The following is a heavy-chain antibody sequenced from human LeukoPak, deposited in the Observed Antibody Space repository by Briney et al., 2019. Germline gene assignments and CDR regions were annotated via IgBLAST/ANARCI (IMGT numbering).Heavy chain of an antibody. D-gene: IGHD3-3*02. Sequence: GGSLRFSCAAAGFTFSTYALNWVRQAPGKVLEWVSAISDSGGAIFYADSVKGRFTMSRDNSKNSLFLQMNSLRAEDTALYYCARIGSAAFTDYWGQGTLVTVSS. CDR1: GFTFSTYA. CDR3: ARIGSAAFTDY. J-gene: IGHJ4*02. CDR2: ISDSGGAI. V-gene: IGHV3-23*01.